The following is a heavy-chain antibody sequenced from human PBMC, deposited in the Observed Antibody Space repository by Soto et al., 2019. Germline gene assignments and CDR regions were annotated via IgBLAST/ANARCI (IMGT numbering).Heavy chain of an antibody. CDR1: GYNFTHYW. Sequence: PHMTPSTVSGYNFTHYWIGLVRQITGRGLEWMGVVYPYDSDTRYSPSFQGQVTISADRSTNTAYLQWSSLTASDTAIYYCAIQRDGGLASNPSYLDSWGQGSQVTVSS. CDR2: VYPYDSDT. J-gene: IGHJ4*02. CDR3: AIQRDGGLASNPSYLDS. V-gene: IGHV5-51*01. D-gene: IGHD3-3*01.